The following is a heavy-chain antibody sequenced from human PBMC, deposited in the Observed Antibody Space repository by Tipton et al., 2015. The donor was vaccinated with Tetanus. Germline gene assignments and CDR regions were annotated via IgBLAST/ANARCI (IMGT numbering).Heavy chain of an antibody. Sequence: SLRLSCAASGFTFGRYAMNWVRQGPGKGLEWVAVVSYDGNAKFHADSVKGRITISRDNSKNMVYLQMNSLRPEDTAVYYCARDQTVVITSYAFDNWGQGTVVTVSS. CDR3: ARDQTVVITSYAFDN. CDR2: VSYDGNAK. J-gene: IGHJ3*02. D-gene: IGHD3-9*01. V-gene: IGHV3-30*04. CDR1: GFTFGRYA.